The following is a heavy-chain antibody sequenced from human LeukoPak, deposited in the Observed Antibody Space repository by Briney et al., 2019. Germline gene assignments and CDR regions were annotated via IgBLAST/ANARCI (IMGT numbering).Heavy chain of an antibody. Sequence: SVKVSCKASGGVFTTYTISWVRQAPGQGLEWMGSIIPFLGTTNYAQKFQGRVTITADEPTRTAYMELTYVRSDDTAVYYCTIIPNVILFTHYFEYWGQGTLVTVSS. D-gene: IGHD2-21*01. V-gene: IGHV1-69*08. J-gene: IGHJ4*02. CDR1: GGVFTTYT. CDR3: TIIPNVILFTHYFEY. CDR2: IIPFLGTT.